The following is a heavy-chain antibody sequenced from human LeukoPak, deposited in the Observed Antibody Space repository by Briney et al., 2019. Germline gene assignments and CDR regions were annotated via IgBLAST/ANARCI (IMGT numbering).Heavy chain of an antibody. CDR3: ARDPPHRFTMIERDS. J-gene: IGHJ4*02. V-gene: IGHV3-7*01. Sequence: GGSLRLSCAASGFTFTTYWMAWVRQAPEKGLEWVANINGDGSRKSYLDSVKGRFTISRDNSKNSVYLQMNSLRPEDTAVYYCARDPPHRFTMIERDSWGQGTLVTVSS. D-gene: IGHD3-22*01. CDR1: GFTFTTYW. CDR2: INGDGSRK.